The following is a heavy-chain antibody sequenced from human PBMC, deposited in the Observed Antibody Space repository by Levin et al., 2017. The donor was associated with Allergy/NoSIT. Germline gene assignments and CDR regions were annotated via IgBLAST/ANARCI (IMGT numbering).Heavy chain of an antibody. Sequence: GASVKVSCKASGGTFSSYAISWVRQAPGQGLEWMGGIIPIFGTANYAQKFQGRVTITADESTSTAYMELSSLRSEDTAVYYCARDAWYYDSSGYFEAFDIWGQGTMVTVSS. CDR3: ARDAWYYDSSGYFEAFDI. J-gene: IGHJ3*02. CDR1: GGTFSSYA. CDR2: IIPIFGTA. D-gene: IGHD3-22*01. V-gene: IGHV1-69*13.